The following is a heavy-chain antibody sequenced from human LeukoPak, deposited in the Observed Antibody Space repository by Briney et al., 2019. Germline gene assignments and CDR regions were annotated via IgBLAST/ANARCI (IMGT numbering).Heavy chain of an antibody. J-gene: IGHJ4*02. Sequence: SETLSLTCAVYGGSFSGYYWSWIRQPPGKGLEWIGEINHSGSTNYNPSLKSRVTISVDTSKNQFSLKLSSVTAADTAVYYCARASITMVRGVLITSHFDYWGQGTLVTVSS. CDR3: ARASITMVRGVLITSHFDY. V-gene: IGHV4-34*01. CDR2: INHSGST. D-gene: IGHD3-10*01. CDR1: GGSFSGYY.